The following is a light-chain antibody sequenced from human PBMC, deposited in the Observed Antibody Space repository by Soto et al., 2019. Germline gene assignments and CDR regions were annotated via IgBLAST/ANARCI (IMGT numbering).Light chain of an antibody. J-gene: IGLJ1*01. CDR2: YDD. CDR3: AAWDDSLNASV. V-gene: IGLV1-36*01. Sequence: QSVLTQPPSVSEAPRQRVTISCSGSSSNIGNNAVNWYQQLPGQAPKIVIYYDDLLTSGVSDRFSGSKSGTSASLAISALXSDDEADYYCAAWDDSLNASVFGPGTKVTVL. CDR1: SSNIGNNA.